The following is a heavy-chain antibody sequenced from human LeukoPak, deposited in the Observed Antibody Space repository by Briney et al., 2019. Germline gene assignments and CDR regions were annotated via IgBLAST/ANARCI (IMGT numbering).Heavy chain of an antibody. Sequence: GGSLRLSCAASGFTFSLYAMSWVRQDPGKGLEWVSAISGSGGYRDYADSVKGRFTISRDNSKNTLYVQMNSLRAEDTAVYYCAKDKRGYDKPIDYWGQGTLVTVSS. CDR3: AKDKRGYDKPIDY. CDR2: ISGSGGYR. V-gene: IGHV3-23*01. J-gene: IGHJ4*02. CDR1: GFTFSLYA. D-gene: IGHD5-12*01.